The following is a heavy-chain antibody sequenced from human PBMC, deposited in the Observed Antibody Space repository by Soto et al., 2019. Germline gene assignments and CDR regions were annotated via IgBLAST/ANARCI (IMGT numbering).Heavy chain of an antibody. CDR1: GGSVSSGSYY. CDR2: IYYSGST. Sequence: SETLSLTCTVSGGSVSSGSYYWSWIRQPPGKGLEWIGYIYYSGSTNYNPSLKSRVTISVDTSKNQFSLKLSSVTAADTAVYYCARLYGEYAFDYWGQGTLVTVSS. J-gene: IGHJ4*02. CDR3: ARLYGEYAFDY. V-gene: IGHV4-61*01. D-gene: IGHD4-17*01.